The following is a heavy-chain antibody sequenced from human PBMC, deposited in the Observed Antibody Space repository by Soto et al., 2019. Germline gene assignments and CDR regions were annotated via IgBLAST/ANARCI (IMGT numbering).Heavy chain of an antibody. J-gene: IGHJ3*02. CDR2: IYHSGST. D-gene: IGHD4-17*01. CDR3: AVTQSNDYGDYVAFDI. CDR1: SGSISSSNW. V-gene: IGHV4-4*02. Sequence: SETLSLTCAVSSGSISSSNWWSWVRQPPGKGLEWIGEIYHSGSTNYNPSLKSRVTISVDKSKNQFSLKLSSVTAADTAVYYCAVTQSNDYGDYVAFDIWGQGTMVTVSS.